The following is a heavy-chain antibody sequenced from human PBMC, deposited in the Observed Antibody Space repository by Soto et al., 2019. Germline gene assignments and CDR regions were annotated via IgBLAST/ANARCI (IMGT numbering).Heavy chain of an antibody. CDR1: GFTFSKYA. J-gene: IGHJ4*02. CDR2: ISNDGSNP. V-gene: IGHV3-30-3*01. Sequence: GGSLRLSCADSGFTFSKYAMHWVRQARGTGLEWVAVISNDGSNPYYADSVKGRFTISRDNSKNTLYLQMNSLREEDTAVYYCARTGYDRSGYFVEYYFDYWGQGTLVTVSS. D-gene: IGHD3-22*01. CDR3: ARTGYDRSGYFVEYYFDY.